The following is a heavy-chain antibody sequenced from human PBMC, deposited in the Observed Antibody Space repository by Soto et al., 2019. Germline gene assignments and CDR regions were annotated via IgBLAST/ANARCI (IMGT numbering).Heavy chain of an antibody. CDR2: INPSGTTT. J-gene: IGHJ6*02. D-gene: IGHD1-1*01. CDR3: AKPQLARHSSYGMEV. V-gene: IGHV1-46*01. Sequence: QVQLVQSGAEVKKPGASVKVSCKASGYTFTSFYMHWVRQAPGQGLEWMGIINPSGTTTDYSQKFQGRVTMTRDTSTSTYYMELSSLTSEDTAVYYCAKPQLARHSSYGMEVWGQGTAVTVSS. CDR1: GYTFTSFY.